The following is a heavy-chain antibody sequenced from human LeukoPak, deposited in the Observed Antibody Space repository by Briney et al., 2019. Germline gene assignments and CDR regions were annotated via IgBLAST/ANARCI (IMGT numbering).Heavy chain of an antibody. J-gene: IGHJ1*01. D-gene: IGHD6-13*01. V-gene: IGHV4-31*03. CDR3: ARGIAAAGPLQYFQH. CDR2: IYYSGST. Sequence: SETLSLTCTVSGGSISSGGYYWSWIRQHPGKGLEWIGYIYYSGSTYYNPSLKSRVTISVDTSKNQFSLKLSSVTAADTAVYYCARGIAAAGPLQYFQHWGQGTLVTVSS. CDR1: GGSISSGGYY.